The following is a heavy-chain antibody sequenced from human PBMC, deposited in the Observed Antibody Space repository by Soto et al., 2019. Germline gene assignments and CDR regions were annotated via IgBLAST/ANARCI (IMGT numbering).Heavy chain of an antibody. Sequence: SVKVSCKASGGTFSSYAISWVLQAPGQGLEWMGGIIPIFGTANYAQKFQGRVTITADESTSTAYMELSSLRSEDTAVYYCASLGYCSSTSCYTGYYYYGMDVWGQGTTVTVSS. J-gene: IGHJ6*02. V-gene: IGHV1-69*13. D-gene: IGHD2-2*02. CDR3: ASLGYCSSTSCYTGYYYYGMDV. CDR2: IIPIFGTA. CDR1: GGTFSSYA.